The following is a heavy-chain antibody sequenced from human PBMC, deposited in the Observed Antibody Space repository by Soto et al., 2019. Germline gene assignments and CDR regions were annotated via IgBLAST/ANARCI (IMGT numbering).Heavy chain of an antibody. J-gene: IGHJ6*02. D-gene: IGHD3-9*01. V-gene: IGHV1-8*01. Sequence: ASVKVSCKVSGYTLTELSMHWVRQATGQGLEWMGWMNPNSGNAGYAQKFQGRVTMTRITSIGTAYMELSSLRSEDTAVYYCARGYDILTGYIKGFDVWG. CDR2: MNPNSGNA. CDR3: ARGYDILTGYIKGFDV. CDR1: GYTLTELS.